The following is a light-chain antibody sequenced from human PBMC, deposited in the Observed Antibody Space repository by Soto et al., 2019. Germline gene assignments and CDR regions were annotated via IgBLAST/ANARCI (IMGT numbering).Light chain of an antibody. CDR2: EVS. J-gene: IGLJ1*01. Sequence: QSALTQPPSVSGSPGQSVTMSCTGTRYDVGGYNYVSWYQQHPGKAPKLMIYEVSKRPSGVPDRFSGSKSGNTASLTVSGLQAEDEADYYCSSYAGSNNYVFGTGTKLTVL. V-gene: IGLV2-8*01. CDR1: RYDVGGYNY. CDR3: SSYAGSNNYV.